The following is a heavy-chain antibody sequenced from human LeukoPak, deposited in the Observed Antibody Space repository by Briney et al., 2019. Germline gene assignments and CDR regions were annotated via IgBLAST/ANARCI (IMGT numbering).Heavy chain of an antibody. CDR2: ISAYNGNT. D-gene: IGHD3-3*01. CDR3: AREGPGPYDFWSGYSPSPFDY. J-gene: IGHJ4*02. CDR1: GYTFTSYG. V-gene: IGHV1-18*01. Sequence: ASVTVSCKASGYTFTSYGISWVRQAPGQGLEWMGWISAYNGNTNYAQKLQGRVTMTTDTSTSTAYMELRSLRSDDTAVYYCAREGPGPYDFWSGYSPSPFDYWGQGTLVTVSS.